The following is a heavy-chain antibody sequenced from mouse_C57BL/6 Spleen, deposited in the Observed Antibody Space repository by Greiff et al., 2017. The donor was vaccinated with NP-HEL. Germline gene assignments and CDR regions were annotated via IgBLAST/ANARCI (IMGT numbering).Heavy chain of an antibody. Sequence: QVQLQQPGAELVRPGSSVKLSCKASGYTFTSYWMHWVKQRPIQGLEWIGNIDPSDSETHYNQKFKDKATLTVDKSSSTAYMQLSSLTSEDSAVYYCAIDSSGYVEFGFDYWGQGTTLTVSS. J-gene: IGHJ2*01. V-gene: IGHV1-52*01. CDR1: GYTFTSYW. CDR2: IDPSDSET. D-gene: IGHD3-2*02. CDR3: AIDSSGYVEFGFDY.